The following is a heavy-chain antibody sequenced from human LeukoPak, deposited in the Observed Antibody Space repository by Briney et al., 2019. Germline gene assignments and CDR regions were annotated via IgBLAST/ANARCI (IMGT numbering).Heavy chain of an antibody. CDR1: GFTFSSDA. Sequence: VGSLRLSCIGTGFTFSSDAMGWVRQAPGKGLEWVSGISGSGGSTYYADSVKGRFTISRDNSKNTLYLQMNSLRVEDTAVYYCAKDRGRTWVQVANWGQGTLVTVSS. J-gene: IGHJ4*02. CDR3: AKDRGRTWVQVAN. D-gene: IGHD2-15*01. V-gene: IGHV3-23*01. CDR2: ISGSGGST.